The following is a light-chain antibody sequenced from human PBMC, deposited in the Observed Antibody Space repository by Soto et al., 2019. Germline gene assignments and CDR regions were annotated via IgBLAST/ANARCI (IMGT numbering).Light chain of an antibody. J-gene: IGLJ1*01. CDR1: SSDVGGYNY. CDR3: CTYAGSKTIPYV. CDR2: EVS. Sequence: QSALTQPPSASGSPGQSVTISCTGTSSDVGGYNYVSWYQQHPGKAPKLMIYEVSKRPSGVPDRFSDSKSGNTACLTVSRLQAEDEADYYCCTYAGSKTIPYVLGTGTKLTVL. V-gene: IGLV2-8*01.